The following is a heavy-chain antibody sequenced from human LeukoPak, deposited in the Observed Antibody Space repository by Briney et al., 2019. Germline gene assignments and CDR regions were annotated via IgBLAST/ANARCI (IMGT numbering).Heavy chain of an antibody. CDR2: LYSAGTI. Sequence: PGGSLRLSCAASGFTVSGSYMSWIRQAPGKGLEWVSILYSAGTIYYADSVKGRFTISRDNSKNTLYLQMNSLRVEDAAVYYCARLVVDSHAFDVWGQGTMVTVSS. D-gene: IGHD6-19*01. J-gene: IGHJ3*01. CDR1: GFTVSGSY. CDR3: ARLVVDSHAFDV. V-gene: IGHV3-53*01.